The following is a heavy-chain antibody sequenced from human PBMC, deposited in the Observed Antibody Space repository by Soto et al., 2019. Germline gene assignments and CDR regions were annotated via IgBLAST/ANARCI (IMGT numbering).Heavy chain of an antibody. CDR3: ARLIGHYRSSSVYYGMDV. CDR2: IYPGDSDT. V-gene: IGHV5-51*01. Sequence: PGESLKISCKGSGYSFTSYWIGWVRQMPGKGLEWMGIIYPGDSDTRYSPSFQGQVTISADKSISTAYLQWSSLKASDTAMYYCARLIGHYRSSSVYYGMDVWGQGTTVTVYS. D-gene: IGHD6-6*01. J-gene: IGHJ6*02. CDR1: GYSFTSYW.